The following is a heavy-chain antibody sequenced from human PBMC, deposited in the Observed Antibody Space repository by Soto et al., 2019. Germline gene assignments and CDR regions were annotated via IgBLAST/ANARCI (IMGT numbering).Heavy chain of an antibody. CDR3: AADSIAVADDYYYYGMDV. CDR1: GFTFTSSA. V-gene: IGHV1-58*01. CDR2: IVVGSGNT. Sequence: SVKVSCKASGFTFTSSAVQWVRQARGQRLEWIGWIVVGSGNTNYAQKYQERVTITRDMSTSTAYMELSSLRSEDTAVYYFAADSIAVADDYYYYGMDVWGQGTTVTVSS. D-gene: IGHD6-19*01. J-gene: IGHJ6*02.